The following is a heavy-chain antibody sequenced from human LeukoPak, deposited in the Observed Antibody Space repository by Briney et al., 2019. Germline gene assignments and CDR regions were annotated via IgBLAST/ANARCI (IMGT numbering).Heavy chain of an antibody. D-gene: IGHD3-22*01. V-gene: IGHV3-23*01. J-gene: IGHJ4*02. Sequence: PGGSLRLSCVVSGFTFSTYGMNWVRQAPGKGLEWVSSISGSGGSTYYAASVKGRFTISRDNSKNTLYLEMNSLRAEDTAVYYCAKDKADSSGYYFDYWGQGILVTVSS. CDR2: ISGSGGST. CDR1: GFTFSTYG. CDR3: AKDKADSSGYYFDY.